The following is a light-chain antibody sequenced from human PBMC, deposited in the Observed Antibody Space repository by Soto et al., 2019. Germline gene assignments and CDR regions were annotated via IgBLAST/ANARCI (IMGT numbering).Light chain of an antibody. CDR1: QSVSSN. V-gene: IGKV3-11*01. Sequence: EIVMTQSPATLSVSPGERATLSCRASQSVSSNLAWYQQKPGQAPRLLIYDASTRATGIPDRFSGSGSGTDFTLTISSLEPEDFAAYYCQQRSNWPIITFGQGTRLEI. CDR3: QQRSNWPIIT. CDR2: DAS. J-gene: IGKJ5*01.